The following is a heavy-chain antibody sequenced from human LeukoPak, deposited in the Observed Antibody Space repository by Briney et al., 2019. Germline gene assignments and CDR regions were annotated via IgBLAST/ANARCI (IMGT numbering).Heavy chain of an antibody. Sequence: GGSLRLSCAASGFTFSSYCMHWVRQAPGKGLVWVSRINSDGSSTSYADSVKGRFTISRDNAKNTLYLQMNSLRAEDTAVYYCARVGSYGSPSDYSGQGTLVTVSS. CDR1: GFTFSSYC. CDR2: INSDGSST. J-gene: IGHJ4*02. CDR3: ARVGSYGSPSDY. D-gene: IGHD3-16*01. V-gene: IGHV3-74*01.